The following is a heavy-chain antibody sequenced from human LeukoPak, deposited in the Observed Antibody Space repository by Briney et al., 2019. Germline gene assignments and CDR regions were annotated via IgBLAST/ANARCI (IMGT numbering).Heavy chain of an antibody. CDR1: GLAFSTYW. V-gene: IGHV3-74*01. CDR3: ARDKAHGLDH. CDR2: TNSDGSST. Sequence: GGSLRLSCAASGLAFSTYWMHWVRQAPGKGLVWVSHTNSDGSSTTYADSVKGRFTISRDNAKNTLYLQMNSLRPEDTAVYYCARDKAHGLDHWGQGSLVTVSS. D-gene: IGHD5-24*01. J-gene: IGHJ4*02.